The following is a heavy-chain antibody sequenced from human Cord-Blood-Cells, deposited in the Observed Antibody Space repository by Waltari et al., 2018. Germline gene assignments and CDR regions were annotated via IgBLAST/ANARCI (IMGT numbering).Heavy chain of an antibody. D-gene: IGHD5-12*01. CDR1: GYSISSGYS. CDR3: ARQARYSGYDSYWYFDL. Sequence: QVQLQESGPGLVKPSETLSLTCAVSGYSISSGYSRGCTRQPPEKGLGWIGIIYHSGITYYNPSLKRRVTISVDTSKNHFSLKLSSVTAADTAVYYCARQARYSGYDSYWYFDLWGRGTLVTVSS. J-gene: IGHJ2*01. V-gene: IGHV4-38-2*01. CDR2: IYHSGIT.